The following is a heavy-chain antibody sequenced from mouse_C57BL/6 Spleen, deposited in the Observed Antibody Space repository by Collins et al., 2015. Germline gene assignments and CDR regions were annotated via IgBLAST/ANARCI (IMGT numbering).Heavy chain of an antibody. V-gene: IGHV1-26*01. CDR2: INPNNGGT. CDR1: GYTFTDYY. D-gene: IGHD4-1*01. Sequence: EVQLQQSGPELVKPGASVKISCKASGYTFTDYYMNWVKQSHGKSLEWIGDINPNNGGTSYNQKFKGKATLTVDKSSSTAYMELRSLTSEDSAVYYCASRWDPHWYFDVWGTGTTVTVSS. CDR3: ASRWDPHWYFDV. J-gene: IGHJ1*03.